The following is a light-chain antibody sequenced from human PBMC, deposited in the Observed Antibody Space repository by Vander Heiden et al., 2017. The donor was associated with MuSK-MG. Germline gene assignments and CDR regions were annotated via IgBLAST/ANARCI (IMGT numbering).Light chain of an antibody. V-gene: IGKV1-12*01. CDR3: QQAKGFPLT. CDR1: EKVDHW. Sequence: DIHLTQFPSSLSASVGDTVTITCRATEKVDHWLAWYQQKPGSAPKLLIYGISTLQSGVPSRFSGSGSGTDFTLTITSLHPEDFATYYCQQAKGFPLTFGHGT. CDR2: GIS. J-gene: IGKJ3*01.